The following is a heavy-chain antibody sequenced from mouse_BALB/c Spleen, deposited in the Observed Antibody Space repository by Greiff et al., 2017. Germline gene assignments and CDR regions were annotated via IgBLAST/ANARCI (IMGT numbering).Heavy chain of an antibody. Sequence: EVQLQQSGAELVRSGASVKLSCTASGFNIKDTYMHWVKQRPEQGLEWIGRIDPANGNTKYDPKFQGKATITADTSSNTAYLQLSSLTSEDTAVYYCARSGLGRGYYFDYWGQGTTLTVSS. D-gene: IGHD4-1*01. V-gene: IGHV14-3*02. CDR3: ARSGLGRGYYFDY. CDR2: IDPANGNT. CDR1: GFNIKDTY. J-gene: IGHJ2*01.